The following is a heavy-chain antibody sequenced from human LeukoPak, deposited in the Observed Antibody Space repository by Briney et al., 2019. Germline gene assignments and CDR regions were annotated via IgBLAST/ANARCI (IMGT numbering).Heavy chain of an antibody. CDR3: ARMGFSSGLDY. J-gene: IGHJ4*02. CDR2: ISAYNGNT. CDR1: GYTFTSYA. D-gene: IGHD6-19*01. V-gene: IGHV1-18*01. Sequence: ATARVSCKASGYTFTSYAISCVRRAPEKGVEWMGWISAYNGNTNYAQKLQGRVTMTTDTSTSTAYMELRSLRSDDTAVYYCARMGFSSGLDYWGQGTLVTVSS.